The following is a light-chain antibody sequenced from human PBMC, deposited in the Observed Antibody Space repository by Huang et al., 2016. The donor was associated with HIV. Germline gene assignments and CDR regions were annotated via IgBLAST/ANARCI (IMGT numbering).Light chain of an antibody. CDR3: QQSNTFPLT. J-gene: IGKJ4*01. V-gene: IGKV1-16*02. CDR2: DAS. Sequence: DIQMTQSPSSLSASVGDRVTITCRARQDIRSNLAVFQQTPGKAPKSLIYDASTLQSGVPSKFSGNGYGTDFTLTISSLQPEDIATYYCQQSNTFPLTFGGGTKVEI. CDR1: QDIRSN.